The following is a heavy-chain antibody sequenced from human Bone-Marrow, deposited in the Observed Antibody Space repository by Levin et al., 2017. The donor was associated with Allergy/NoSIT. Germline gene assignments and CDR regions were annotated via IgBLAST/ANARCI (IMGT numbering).Heavy chain of an antibody. J-gene: IGHJ3*01. Sequence: PSETLSLTCTVSGGSISTGDYYWSWIRQSPGKGLEWVGFIFYSGNTYYNPSLKSRLTISLDLSENQFSLNLISVTAADTAVYYCTRVPMFYYEYGDYGRGAFDLWGQGTMVTVSS. CDR2: IFYSGNT. CDR1: GGSISTGDYY. CDR3: TRVPMFYYEYGDYGRGAFDL. D-gene: IGHD4-17*01. V-gene: IGHV4-30-4*01.